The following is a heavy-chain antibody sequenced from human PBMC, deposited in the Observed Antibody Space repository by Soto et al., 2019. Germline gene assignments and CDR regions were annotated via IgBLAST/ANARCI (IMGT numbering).Heavy chain of an antibody. V-gene: IGHV3-74*01. CDR3: VRGDGDQYEGHGYLGQH. D-gene: IGHD2-2*03. Sequence: EVQLVESGGGLVQPGGSLRLSCAASGFTFSNYWMHWVRQAPGKVLEWVSRTNGDGSGISYADSVEGRCTISRDNAKNTLYMEMKSLRAEDTAVYDCVRGDGDQYEGHGYLGQHWGQGILVTVSS. CDR1: GFTFSNYW. CDR2: TNGDGSGI. J-gene: IGHJ1*01.